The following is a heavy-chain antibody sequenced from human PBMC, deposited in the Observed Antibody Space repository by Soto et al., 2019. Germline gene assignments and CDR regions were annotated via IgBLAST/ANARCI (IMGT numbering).Heavy chain of an antibody. D-gene: IGHD6-13*01. J-gene: IGHJ4*02. Sequence: EVQLVESGGGLVKPGGSPRLSCAASGFTFSSYSMNWVRQAPGKGLEWVSSISSSSSYIYYADSVKGRFTISRDNAKNSLYLQMNSLRAEDTAVYYCASRRGIAASLDPDYWGQGTLVTVSS. V-gene: IGHV3-21*01. CDR2: ISSSSSYI. CDR3: ASRRGIAASLDPDY. CDR1: GFTFSSYS.